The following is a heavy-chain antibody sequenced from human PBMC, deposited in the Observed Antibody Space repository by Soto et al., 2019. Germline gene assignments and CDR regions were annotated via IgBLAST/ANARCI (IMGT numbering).Heavy chain of an antibody. V-gene: IGHV2-5*02. Sequence: QITLKESGPTLVKPTQTLTLTCTFSGFSLTTSGVGVGWIRQPTGKALEWLALIYWDDDTRYSPSLKSRLTLTKDTSKNQVVLKLTNMDPVDTATYYCAHRNRGNSGYNWFEPWGKGILVTVSA. D-gene: IGHD5-12*01. J-gene: IGHJ5*02. CDR3: AHRNRGNSGYNWFEP. CDR2: IYWDDDT. CDR1: GFSLTTSGVG.